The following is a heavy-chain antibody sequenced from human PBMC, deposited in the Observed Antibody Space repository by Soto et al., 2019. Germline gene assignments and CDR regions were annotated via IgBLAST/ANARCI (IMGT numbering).Heavy chain of an antibody. V-gene: IGHV1-8*01. J-gene: IGHJ6*02. CDR1: GYTFTSYD. Sequence: ASVKVSCKASGYTFTSYDISWVRQATGQGLEWMGWMNPNSGNTGYAQKFQGRVTMTWNTSIRTAYMELSSLRSEDTAVYYCANIAVAGLYYGLDVWGQGTTVTVSS. CDR3: ANIAVAGLYYGLDV. CDR2: MNPNSGNT. D-gene: IGHD6-19*01.